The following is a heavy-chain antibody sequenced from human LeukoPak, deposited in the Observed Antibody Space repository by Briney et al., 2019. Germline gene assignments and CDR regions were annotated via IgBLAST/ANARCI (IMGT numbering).Heavy chain of an antibody. CDR3: ARSVSSWLLRSW. D-gene: IGHD2-15*01. CDR2: IYYTGST. Sequence: LETLSLTCTVSSHSISNTSYYWGWIRQSAGKGLEWIGSIYYTGSTYYNPSLKSRVTISADTSKNQVSLKLSSVTAANTAVYYCARSVSSWLLRSWWGQGTLVIVSS. V-gene: IGHV4-39*01. CDR1: SHSISNTSYY. J-gene: IGHJ4*02.